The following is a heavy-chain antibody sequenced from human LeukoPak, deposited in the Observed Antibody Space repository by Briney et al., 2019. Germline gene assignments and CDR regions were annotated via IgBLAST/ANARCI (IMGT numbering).Heavy chain of an antibody. J-gene: IGHJ5*02. V-gene: IGHV3-30*18. Sequence: GGSLRLSCAASGFTFSKAWMSWVRQAPGKGLEWVAVISYDGSNKYYADSVKGRFTISRDNSKNTLYLQMNSLRAEDTAVYYCAKDSSGYYYGWFDPWGQGTLVTVSS. D-gene: IGHD3-22*01. CDR2: ISYDGSNK. CDR3: AKDSSGYYYGWFDP. CDR1: GFTFSKAW.